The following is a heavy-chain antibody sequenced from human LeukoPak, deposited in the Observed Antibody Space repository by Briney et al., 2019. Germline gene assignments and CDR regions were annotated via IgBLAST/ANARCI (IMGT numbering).Heavy chain of an antibody. D-gene: IGHD6-13*01. J-gene: IGHJ4*02. CDR2: GYYSGSS. Sequence: SETLSLTCTVSGGSISSSDYYWAWVRQPPGKGLEWIGSGYYSGSSYYNASLTSRVTISVDTSKNRFFLKVRSVTAADTAVCYCARLLAAAKTDYFDYWGQGTLVTVSS. V-gene: IGHV4-39*01. CDR3: ARLLAAAKTDYFDY. CDR1: GGSISSSDYY.